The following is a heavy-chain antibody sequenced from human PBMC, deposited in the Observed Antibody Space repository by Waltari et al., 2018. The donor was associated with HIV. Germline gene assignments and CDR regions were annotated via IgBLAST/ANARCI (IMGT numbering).Heavy chain of an antibody. J-gene: IGHJ5*02. V-gene: IGHV4-39*01. D-gene: IGHD1-26*01. Sequence: HLQLQESGPGLVKPSETLSLTCTVSGGSINSSNYYWGWLRQPPGKGLEWIGSVFYSGSTFSSPSLKSRVTVSVDTSKNQFSLKLNSVSAADTAIYFCARQSGVGATRFDPWGQGALVTVSS. CDR1: GGSINSSNYY. CDR3: ARQSGVGATRFDP. CDR2: VFYSGST.